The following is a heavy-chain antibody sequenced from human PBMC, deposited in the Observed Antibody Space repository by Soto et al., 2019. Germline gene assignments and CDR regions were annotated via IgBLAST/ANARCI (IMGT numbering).Heavy chain of an antibody. V-gene: IGHV3-48*02. CDR1: GFTFSTYS. CDR2: ISDNSSVI. Sequence: EVQLVESGGGLEQPGGSLRLSCAASGFTFSTYSINWVRQAPGKGLEWISYISDNSSVIYYADAVKGRFTISRDNAKNSLYLQMNSLRDEDTAVYYCARDRDAYCSKGICSGPYFDYWGQGTLVTVSS. CDR3: ARDRDAYCSKGICSGPYFDY. D-gene: IGHD2-8*01. J-gene: IGHJ4*02.